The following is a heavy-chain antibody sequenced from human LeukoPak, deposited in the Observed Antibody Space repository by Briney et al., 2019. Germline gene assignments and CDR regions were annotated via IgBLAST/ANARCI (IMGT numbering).Heavy chain of an antibody. J-gene: IGHJ4*02. CDR1: GGSISSGGYY. CDR3: ATHGSGSYYPFDY. Sequence: SETLSLTCTVSGGSISSGGYYWSWIRQHPGKGLEWIGYIYYSGSTYYNPSLKSRVTISVDTSKNQFSLKLGSVTAADTAVYYCATHGSGSYYPFDYWGQGTLVTVSS. D-gene: IGHD3-10*01. CDR2: IYYSGST. V-gene: IGHV4-31*03.